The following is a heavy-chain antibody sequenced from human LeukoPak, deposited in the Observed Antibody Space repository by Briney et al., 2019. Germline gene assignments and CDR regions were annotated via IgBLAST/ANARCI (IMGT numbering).Heavy chain of an antibody. CDR3: ARTAEASSGYSY. CDR1: GYTFTSYW. J-gene: IGHJ4*02. Sequence: GESLKISCKGSGYTFTSYWIGWVRQMPGKGLEWMGMVYPGDSDTRDRPSFQGQVTISADKSINTAYLQWSSLKASDTAMYYCARTAEASSGYSYWGQGTLVTASS. V-gene: IGHV5-51*01. CDR2: VYPGDSDT. D-gene: IGHD3-22*01.